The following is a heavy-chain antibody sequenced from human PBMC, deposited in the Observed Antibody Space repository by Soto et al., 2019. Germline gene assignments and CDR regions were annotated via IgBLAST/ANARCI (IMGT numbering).Heavy chain of an antibody. CDR1: GFSFSSHG. V-gene: IGHV3-30*18. Sequence: QVDLVESGGGVVQPGRPLRLSCAASGFSFSSHGMHWVRQGPGKGLEWLAVITHDGVTTYYADSVKGRFSVSRDNAKNALYLHMNSLGAEDTAQYYCAKAREDTTMTFANLGQGTLVTVSS. CDR2: ITHDGVTT. D-gene: IGHD5-18*01. J-gene: IGHJ4*02. CDR3: AKAREDTTMTFAN.